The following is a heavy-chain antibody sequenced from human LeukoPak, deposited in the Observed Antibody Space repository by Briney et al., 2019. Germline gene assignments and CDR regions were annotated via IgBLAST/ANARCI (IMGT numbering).Heavy chain of an antibody. CDR1: GGSISSSSYY. V-gene: IGHV4-39*07. CDR3: ARGAYYYYGSGSEKQFDY. D-gene: IGHD3-10*01. CDR2: IYYSGST. Sequence: NSSETLSLTCTVSGGSISSSSYYWGWIRQPPGKGLEWIGSIYYSGSTYYNPSLKSRVTISVDTSKNQFSLKLSPVTAADTAVYYCARGAYYYYGSGSEKQFDYWGQGTLVTVSS. J-gene: IGHJ4*02.